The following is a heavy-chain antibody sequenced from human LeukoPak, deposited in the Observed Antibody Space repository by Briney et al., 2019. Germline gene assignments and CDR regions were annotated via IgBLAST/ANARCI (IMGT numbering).Heavy chain of an antibody. D-gene: IGHD6-13*01. J-gene: IGHJ4*02. CDR2: ISGSGGST. V-gene: IGHV3-23*01. CDR3: AKESIAAALEY. Sequence: GSLRLSCXXXGFTFXSXAMSWVRQAPGKGLEWVSAISGSGGSTYYADSVKGRFTISRDNSKNTLYLQMNSLRAEDTAVYYCAKESIAAALEYWGQGTLVTVSS. CDR1: GFTFXSXA.